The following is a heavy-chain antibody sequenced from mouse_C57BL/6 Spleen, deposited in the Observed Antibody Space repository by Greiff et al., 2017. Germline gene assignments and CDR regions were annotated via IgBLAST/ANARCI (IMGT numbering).Heavy chain of an antibody. CDR1: GYTFTDYN. Sequence: EVQLQQSGPELVKPGASVKIPCKASGYTFTDYNMDWVKQSHGKSLEWIGDINPNNGGTIYNQKFKGKATLTVDKSSSTAYMELRSLTSEDTAVYYCARREDYYGYERENDAMDYWGQGTSVTVSS. CDR3: ARREDYYGYERENDAMDY. CDR2: INPNNGGT. V-gene: IGHV1-18*01. J-gene: IGHJ4*01. D-gene: IGHD2-2*01.